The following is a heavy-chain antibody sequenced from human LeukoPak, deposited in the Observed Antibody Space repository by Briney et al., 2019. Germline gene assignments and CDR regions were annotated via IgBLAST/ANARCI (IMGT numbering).Heavy chain of an antibody. V-gene: IGHV3-7*01. CDR1: GFTFSSYW. J-gene: IGHJ5*02. CDR2: IKQDGSEK. CDR3: AGGSSGWYNWFDP. Sequence: PGGSLRLSCAASGFTFSSYWMSWVRQAPGKGLEWVANIKQDGSEKYYVDSVKGRFTISRDNAKNSLYLQMNSLRAEDTAVYYCAGGSSGWYNWFDPWGQGTLVTVSS. D-gene: IGHD6-19*01.